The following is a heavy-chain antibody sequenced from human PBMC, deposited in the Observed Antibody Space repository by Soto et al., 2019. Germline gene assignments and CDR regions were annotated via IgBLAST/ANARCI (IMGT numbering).Heavy chain of an antibody. CDR1: GYSLPTYG. CDR2: SSTANGDT. D-gene: IGHD6-13*01. V-gene: IGHV1-18*04. J-gene: IGHJ4*02. Sequence: ASVKVSCKASGYSLPTYGVSWVRQAPGQGLEWMGWSSTANGDTNYLHKLRGRVTMTTDTSTRTAYMELRNLRSDDTAVYLCAGGTAAGSLSLWGPGSLVTVS. CDR3: AGGTAAGSLSL.